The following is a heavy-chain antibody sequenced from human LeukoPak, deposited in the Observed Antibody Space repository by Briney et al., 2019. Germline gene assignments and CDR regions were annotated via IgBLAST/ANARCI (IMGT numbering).Heavy chain of an antibody. Sequence: GASVKVSCKASGYTLTGYYMHWVRQAPGQGLEWMGWINPNSGGTNYAQKFQGRVTMTRDTSISTAYMELSRLRSDDTAVYYCARAVVAAADYMDVWGKGTTVTVSS. V-gene: IGHV1-2*02. J-gene: IGHJ6*03. CDR3: ARAVVAAADYMDV. CDR2: INPNSGGT. CDR1: GYTLTGYY. D-gene: IGHD2-15*01.